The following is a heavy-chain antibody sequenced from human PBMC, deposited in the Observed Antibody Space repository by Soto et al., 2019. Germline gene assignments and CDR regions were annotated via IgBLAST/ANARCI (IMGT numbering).Heavy chain of an antibody. CDR1: GDTFNDRP. CDR3: ASGKTQMTQDRMGFYYYMDV. D-gene: IGHD1-26*01. V-gene: IGHV1-69*08. Sequence: QVQLVQSGAEVKKPGSSVKISCTASGDTFNDRPFTWVRRAPGQGLEWMGRVIPLLDASNYAEKFQDRVTITADKSTNTAYMELSGLKSEDSAIYYCASGKTQMTQDRMGFYYYMDVWGKGTTVTVSS. J-gene: IGHJ6*03. CDR2: VIPLLDAS.